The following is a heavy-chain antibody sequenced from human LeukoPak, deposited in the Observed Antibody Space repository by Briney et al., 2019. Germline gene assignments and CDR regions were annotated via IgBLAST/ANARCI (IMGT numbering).Heavy chain of an antibody. D-gene: IGHD5-12*01. J-gene: IGHJ6*02. CDR2: ISQSSTYI. Sequence: GGSLRLSCAASGFTFSGYSMTWVRQAPGKGLEWISYISQSSTYIYSADSVRGRFTISRDNAKNSLYLQMDSLRAEDTAMYFCARDRTEKARIGGMDVWGQGTTVTVSS. CDR1: GFTFSGYS. V-gene: IGHV3-21*06. CDR3: ARDRTEKARIGGMDV.